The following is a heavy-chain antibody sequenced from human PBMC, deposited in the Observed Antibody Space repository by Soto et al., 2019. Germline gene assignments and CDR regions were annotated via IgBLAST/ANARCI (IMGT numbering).Heavy chain of an antibody. J-gene: IGHJ4*02. V-gene: IGHV2-70*11. Sequence: SGPTLVNPTQTLTLTCTFSGFSLTGSGVGVGWIRQPPGRALEWLARIDWDDDKYYSTSLKTRLTISKDTSKNQVVLTMTNMDPVDTATYYCARIRTTAGYFDYWGQGIQVTVSS. CDR1: GFSLTGSGVG. D-gene: IGHD1-1*01. CDR2: IDWDDDK. CDR3: ARIRTTAGYFDY.